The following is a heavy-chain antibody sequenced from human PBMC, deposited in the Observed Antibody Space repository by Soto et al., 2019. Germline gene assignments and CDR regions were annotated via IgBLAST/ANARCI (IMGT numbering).Heavy chain of an antibody. Sequence: ASVKVSCKASGYTFINFFIHWVRQAPGQGLEWVGIINPSGGATTYPQKFQGRVTMTRGTSTSTVYMDVSSLRFDDTAVYYCVRSHCSGGSCYLGAFDIWGQGTMVTVSS. J-gene: IGHJ3*02. D-gene: IGHD2-15*01. V-gene: IGHV1-46*01. CDR1: GYTFINFF. CDR2: INPSGGAT. CDR3: VRSHCSGGSCYLGAFDI.